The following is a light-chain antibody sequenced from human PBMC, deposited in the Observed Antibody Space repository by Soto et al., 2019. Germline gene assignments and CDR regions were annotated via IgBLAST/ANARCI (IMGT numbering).Light chain of an antibody. CDR2: GAS. CDR1: QSVSSN. V-gene: IGKV3-15*01. Sequence: EIVMTQSPATLSVSPGERATLSCRASQSVSSNLAWYQQKPGQAPRLLIYGASTRATGIPARFSGSGSGTAFTLTISSLRSEDFAVYYCQQYNNWPPGTFGQGTKLEIK. CDR3: QQYNNWPPGT. J-gene: IGKJ2*01.